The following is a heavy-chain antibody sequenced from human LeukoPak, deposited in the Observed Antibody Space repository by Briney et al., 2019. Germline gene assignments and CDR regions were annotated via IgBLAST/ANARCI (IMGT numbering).Heavy chain of an antibody. CDR2: IIPILGIA. V-gene: IGHV1-69*04. CDR3: ARDQARSRGVIGL. D-gene: IGHD3-10*01. J-gene: IGHJ4*02. CDR1: GGTFSSYA. Sequence: SVKVSCKASGGTFSSYAISWVRQAPGQGLEWMGRIIPILGIANYAQKFQGRVTITADKSTSTAYMELSSLRSEDTAVYYCARDQARSRGVIGLWGQGTLVTVSS.